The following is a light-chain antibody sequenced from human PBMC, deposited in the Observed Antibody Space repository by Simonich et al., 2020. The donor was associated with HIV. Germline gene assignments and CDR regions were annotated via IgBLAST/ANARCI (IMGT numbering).Light chain of an antibody. J-gene: IGKJ4*01. CDR2: KAS. CDR1: QSINSW. CDR3: MQALQTPRT. Sequence: DIQMTQSPSTLSASVGDRVTITCRASQSINSWLAWYQQKPGKAPKLLIYKASSLESGVPSRFSGSGSVTDFTLKISRVEAEDVGVYYCMQALQTPRTFGGGTKVEIK. V-gene: IGKV1-5*03.